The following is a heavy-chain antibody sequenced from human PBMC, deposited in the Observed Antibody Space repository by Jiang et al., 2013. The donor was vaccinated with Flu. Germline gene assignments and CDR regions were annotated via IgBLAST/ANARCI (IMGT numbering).Heavy chain of an antibody. Sequence: VQLVESGAEVKKPGESLKISCKGSGYSFTSYWIGWVRQMPGKGLEWMGIIYPGDSDTRYSPSFQGQVTISADKSISTAYLQWSSLKASDTAMYYCARPKGNREGWFGELSNAFDIWGQGTMVTVSS. V-gene: IGHV5-51*01. D-gene: IGHD3-10*01. CDR1: GYSFTSYW. CDR3: ARPKGNREGWFGELSNAFDI. J-gene: IGHJ3*02. CDR2: IYPGDSDT.